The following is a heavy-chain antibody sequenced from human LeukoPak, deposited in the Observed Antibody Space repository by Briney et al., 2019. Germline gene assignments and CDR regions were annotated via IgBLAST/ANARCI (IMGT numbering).Heavy chain of an antibody. V-gene: IGHV1-69*05. Sequence: SVKVSCKASGGTFSSYAISWVRQAPGQGLEWMGGIIPIFGTANYAQKFQGRVTITTDESTSTAYMELSSLRSEDTAVYYCAKGGYGGNSLGYFQHWGQGTLVAVSP. D-gene: IGHD4-23*01. CDR1: GGTFSSYA. J-gene: IGHJ1*01. CDR2: IIPIFGTA. CDR3: AKGGYGGNSLGYFQH.